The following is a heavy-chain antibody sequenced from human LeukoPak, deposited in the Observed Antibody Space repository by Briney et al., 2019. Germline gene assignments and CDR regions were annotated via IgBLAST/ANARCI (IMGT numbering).Heavy chain of an antibody. CDR2: INAGNGNT. J-gene: IGHJ4*02. CDR3: AREGASYGGPNFDY. D-gene: IGHD4/OR15-4a*01. V-gene: IGHV1-3*01. Sequence: ASVKVSCKASGYTFTSYAMHWVRQAPGQRLEWMGWINAGNGNTKYSQKFQGRVTITRDTSASTAYMELSSLRSEDTAVYYCAREGASYGGPNFDYWGQGTLVTVSS. CDR1: GYTFTSYA.